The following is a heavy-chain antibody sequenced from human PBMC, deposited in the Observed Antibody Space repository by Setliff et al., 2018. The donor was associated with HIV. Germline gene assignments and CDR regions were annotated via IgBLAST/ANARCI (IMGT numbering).Heavy chain of an antibody. CDR2: IDSSGTT. J-gene: IGHJ5*02. CDR3: ARDRHSSGLGSYGP. CDR1: GGSISSRSNY. Sequence: PSETLSLTCTVSGGSISSRSNYWGWIRQPPGKGLEWIGRIDSSGTTDYKPSLKGRVAISVDTSRNQFSLRVTSVTAADTAVYFCARDRHSSGLGSYGPWGPGILVTVSS. V-gene: IGHV4-39*07. D-gene: IGHD3-10*01.